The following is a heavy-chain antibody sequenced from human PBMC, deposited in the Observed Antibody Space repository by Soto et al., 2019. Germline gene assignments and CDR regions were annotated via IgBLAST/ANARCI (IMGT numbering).Heavy chain of an antibody. Sequence: SETLSLTXTVSGGSISSSSYYWGWIRQPPGKGLEWIGSIYYGGSTYYNPSLKSRVTISVDTSKNQFSLKLSSVTAADTAVYYCARTYCSGGSCYRNVNWFDPWGQGTLVTVSS. CDR3: ARTYCSGGSCYRNVNWFDP. CDR2: IYYGGST. J-gene: IGHJ5*02. D-gene: IGHD2-15*01. CDR1: GGSISSSSYY. V-gene: IGHV4-39*01.